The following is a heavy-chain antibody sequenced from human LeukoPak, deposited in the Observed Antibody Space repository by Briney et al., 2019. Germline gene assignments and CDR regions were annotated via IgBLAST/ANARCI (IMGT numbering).Heavy chain of an antibody. CDR3: ASFSDYGGNFFDY. CDR1: GASIRSYY. CDR2: IYYSGGT. V-gene: IGHV4-59*08. D-gene: IGHD4-23*01. J-gene: IGHJ4*02. Sequence: SETLSLTCTVSGASIRSYYWSWIRQPPGKGLEWIGYIYYSGGTNYNPSLKSRVTISLDTSENQFSLKLSSVTAADTAVYYCASFSDYGGNFFDYWGQGTLVTVSS.